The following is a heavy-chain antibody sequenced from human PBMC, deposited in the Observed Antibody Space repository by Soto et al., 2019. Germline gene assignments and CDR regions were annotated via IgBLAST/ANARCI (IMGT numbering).Heavy chain of an antibody. Sequence: VGSLRVSCAASGFTFSSYWMHWVRQAPGKGLVWVSRINTDERSTSYADSVQGRFTISRDNAKNTLYLQMNSLRAEDTAVYYCARDPGGLDYWGQGSLVTVSS. CDR3: ARDPGGLDY. J-gene: IGHJ4*02. CDR1: GFTFSSYW. D-gene: IGHD3-16*01. CDR2: INTDERST. V-gene: IGHV3-74*01.